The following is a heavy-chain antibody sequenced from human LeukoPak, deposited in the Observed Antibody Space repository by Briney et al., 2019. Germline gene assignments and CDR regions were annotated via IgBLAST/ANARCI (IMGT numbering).Heavy chain of an antibody. D-gene: IGHD3-16*01. CDR2: INPSGGST. CDR1: GYTFTSYY. J-gene: IGHJ4*02. V-gene: IGHV1-46*01. CDR3: ARGVQKAPYDYVWSTDTDFDY. Sequence: ASVKVSCKASGYTFTSYYMHWVRQAPGQGLEWMGIINPSGGSTSYAQKFQGRVTMTRDTSTSTVYMELSSLRSEDTAVYYCARGVQKAPYDYVWSTDTDFDYWGQGTLVTVSS.